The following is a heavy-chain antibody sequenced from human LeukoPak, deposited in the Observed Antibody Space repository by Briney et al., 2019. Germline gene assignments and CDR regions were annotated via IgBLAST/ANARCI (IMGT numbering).Heavy chain of an antibody. V-gene: IGHV4-34*01. D-gene: IGHD6-6*01. CDR2: INHSGST. J-gene: IGHJ4*02. CDR1: GGSFSGYC. CDR3: ALAGQLGDY. Sequence: PSETLSLTCAVYGGSFSGYCWSWIRQPPGKGLEWIGEINHSGSTNYNPSLKSRVTISVDTSKNQFSLKLSSVTAADTAVYYCALAGQLGDYWGQGTLVTVSS.